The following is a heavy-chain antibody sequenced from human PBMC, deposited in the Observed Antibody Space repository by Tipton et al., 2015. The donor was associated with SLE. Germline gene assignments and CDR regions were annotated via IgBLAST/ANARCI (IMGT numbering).Heavy chain of an antibody. V-gene: IGHV4-31*03. CDR2: IYYSGST. CDR3: ARSLPTQLVVDY. D-gene: IGHD6-13*01. Sequence: TLSLTRTVSGGSISSGGYYWSWIRQHPGKGLEWIGYIYYSGSTYYNPSLKSRVTISVDTSKNQFSLKLSSVTAADTAVYYCARSLPTQLVVDYWGQGTLVTVSS. CDR1: GGSISSGGYY. J-gene: IGHJ4*02.